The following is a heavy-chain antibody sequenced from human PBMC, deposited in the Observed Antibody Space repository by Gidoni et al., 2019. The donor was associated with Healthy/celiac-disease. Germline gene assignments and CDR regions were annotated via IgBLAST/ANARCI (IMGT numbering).Heavy chain of an antibody. V-gene: IGHV3-9*01. D-gene: IGHD6-19*01. J-gene: IGHJ5*02. CDR3: AKDISPGRAVASPPLFDP. Sequence: EVQLVESGGGLVQPGRSLRLSCAASGFTFDDYAMHWVRQAPGKGLEGVSGISWNSGSIGYADSVKGRFTISRDNAKNSLYLQMNSLRAEDTALYYCAKDISPGRAVASPPLFDPWGQGTLVTVSS. CDR2: ISWNSGSI. CDR1: GFTFDDYA.